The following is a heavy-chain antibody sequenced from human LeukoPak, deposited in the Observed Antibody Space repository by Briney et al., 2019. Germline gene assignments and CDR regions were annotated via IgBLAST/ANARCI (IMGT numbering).Heavy chain of an antibody. CDR3: VRADGRDGYRGLVDY. D-gene: IGHD5-24*01. CDR2: INHSGST. CDR1: GGSLSVYI. Sequence: SETLSLTCAVYGGSLSVYIWSWIRQPSGKGVEWIGEINHSGSTDYNPSLKSRVTMSVDTSRNQFSLKLNSVTAADAAVYYCVRADGRDGYRGLVDYWGQGTLVTVSA. J-gene: IGHJ4*02. V-gene: IGHV4-34*01.